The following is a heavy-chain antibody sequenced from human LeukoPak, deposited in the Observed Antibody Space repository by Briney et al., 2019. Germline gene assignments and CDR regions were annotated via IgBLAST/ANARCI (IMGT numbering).Heavy chain of an antibody. CDR2: MNPNSGNT. CDR1: GYTFTNYW. V-gene: IGHV1-8*02. D-gene: IGHD3-22*01. J-gene: IGHJ6*03. Sequence: PGESLKISCKVSGYTFTNYWIGWVRQATGQGLEWMGWMNPNSGNTGYAQKFQGRVTMTRNTSISTAYMELSSLRSEDTAVYYCARGSGFFDSSSHYYYYMDVWGKGTTVTISS. CDR3: ARGSGFFDSSSHYYYYMDV.